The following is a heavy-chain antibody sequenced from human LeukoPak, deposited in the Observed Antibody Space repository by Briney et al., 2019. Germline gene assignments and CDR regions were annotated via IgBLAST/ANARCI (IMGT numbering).Heavy chain of an antibody. CDR3: ARGTGWPLFDY. CDR1: GDSVSRNNIA. Sequence: SQTLSLTCAISGDSVSRNNIAWNWIRQSPSRGLEWLRRAYFESYGSKLYNEYAVSVKGRITINPDTSKNQFSLHLNSMTPEDAGVYYCARGTGWPLFDYWGQGTPVTVSS. D-gene: IGHD6-19*01. V-gene: IGHV6-1*01. CDR2: AYFESYGSKLYN. J-gene: IGHJ4*02.